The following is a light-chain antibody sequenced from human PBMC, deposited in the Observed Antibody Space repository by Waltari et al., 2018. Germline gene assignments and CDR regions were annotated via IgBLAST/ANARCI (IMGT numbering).Light chain of an antibody. CDR3: SSYIGSSTLEL. V-gene: IGLV2-14*03. CDR1: SSDVGGYNY. CDR2: DVS. J-gene: IGLJ2*01. Sequence: QSALTQPASVSGSPGHSITISCTGTSSDVGGYNYVSWYQQHPGKAPKLMIFDVSNRPSGVSNRFSGSKSGNTASLTISGLQAEDEADYYCSSYIGSSTLELFGGGTSLTVL.